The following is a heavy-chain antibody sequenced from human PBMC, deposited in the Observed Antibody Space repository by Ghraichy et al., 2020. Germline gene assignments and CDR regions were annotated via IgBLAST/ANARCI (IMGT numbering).Heavy chain of an antibody. CDR1: GGSISSFY. CDR2: IYSTGST. Sequence: SETLSLTCTVSGGSISSFYWSWLRQTAGKGLEWIGRIYSTGSTNHNPSLKSRVSMSVDRSKNQFSLTLSSVTAADTGVYYCARDLPYSGSYGGPFDYWGQGTLVTVSS. CDR3: ARDLPYSGSYGGPFDY. D-gene: IGHD1-26*01. V-gene: IGHV4-4*07. J-gene: IGHJ4*02.